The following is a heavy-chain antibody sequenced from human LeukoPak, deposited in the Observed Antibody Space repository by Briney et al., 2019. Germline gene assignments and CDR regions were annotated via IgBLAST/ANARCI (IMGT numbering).Heavy chain of an antibody. CDR2: ISGGGGST. V-gene: IGHV3-23*01. CDR1: GFTYSTYA. J-gene: IGHJ3*02. CDR3: AKGQVAVAGMDAFDI. Sequence: GGSLRLSCAASGFTYSTYAMSWVRQAPGKGLEWVSGISGGGGSTYYADSVKGRFTISRDNSKNTLYLQMSSLRAEDTAVYYCAKGQVAVAGMDAFDIWGQGTMVTVSS. D-gene: IGHD6-19*01.